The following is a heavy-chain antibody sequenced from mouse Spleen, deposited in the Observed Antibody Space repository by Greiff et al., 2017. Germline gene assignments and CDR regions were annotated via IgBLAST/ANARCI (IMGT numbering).Heavy chain of an antibody. CDR3: AKNWDMGYYAMDY. Sequence: VKLVESGPGLVQPSQSLSITCTVSGFSLTSYGVHWVRQSPGKGLEWLGVIWRGGSTDYNAAFMSRLSITKDNSKSQVFFKMNSLQADDTAIYYCAKNWDMGYYAMDYWGQGTSVTVSS. CDR2: IWRGGST. D-gene: IGHD4-1*01. CDR1: GFSLTSYG. V-gene: IGHV2-5*01. J-gene: IGHJ4*01.